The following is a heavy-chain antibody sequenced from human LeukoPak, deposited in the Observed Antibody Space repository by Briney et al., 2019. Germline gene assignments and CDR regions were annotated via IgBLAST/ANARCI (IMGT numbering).Heavy chain of an antibody. V-gene: IGHV4-59*12. CDR3: ARGGRYSYGSKSDFDY. J-gene: IGHJ4*02. Sequence: SETLSLTCTVSGGSISSYYWSWIRQPPGKGLEWIGYIYYSGSTNCNPSLKSRVTISVDTSKNQFSLKLSSVTAANTAVYYCARGGRYSYGSKSDFDYWGQGTLVTVSS. D-gene: IGHD5-18*01. CDR1: GGSISSYY. CDR2: IYYSGST.